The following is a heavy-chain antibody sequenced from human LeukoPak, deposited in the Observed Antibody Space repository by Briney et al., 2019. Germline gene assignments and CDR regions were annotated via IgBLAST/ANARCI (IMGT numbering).Heavy chain of an antibody. CDR1: GLTFDDYA. CDR2: ISWNSGSI. CDR3: AKGAGPVTGIDY. D-gene: IGHD4-17*01. Sequence: GGSLRLSCAASGLTFDDYAMHWVRQAPGKGLEWVSGISWNSGSIGYADSVKGRFTISRDNAKNSLYLQMNSLRAEDTALYYCAKGAGPVTGIDYWGQGTLVTVSS. V-gene: IGHV3-9*01. J-gene: IGHJ4*02.